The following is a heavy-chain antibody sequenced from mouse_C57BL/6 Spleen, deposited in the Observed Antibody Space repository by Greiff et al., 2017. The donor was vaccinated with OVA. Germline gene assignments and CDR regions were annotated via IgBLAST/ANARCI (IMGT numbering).Heavy chain of an antibody. J-gene: IGHJ2*01. CDR3: AREGYGNYNFDY. D-gene: IGHD2-1*01. Sequence: QVQLQQSGAELVKPGASVKLSCKASGYTFTSYWMHWVKQRPGQGLEWIGMIHPNSGSTNYNEKFKSQATLTVDKSSSTAYMQLSSLTSEDSAVYYCAREGYGNYNFDYWGQGTTLTVSS. CDR2: IHPNSGST. V-gene: IGHV1-64*01. CDR1: GYTFTSYW.